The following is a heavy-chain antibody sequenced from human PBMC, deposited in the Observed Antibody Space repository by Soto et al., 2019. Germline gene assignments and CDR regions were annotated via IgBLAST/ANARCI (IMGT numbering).Heavy chain of an antibody. CDR2: IYPGDSDT. D-gene: IGHD3-22*01. J-gene: IGHJ3*02. CDR3: ARPYDSSGYYYFDI. CDR1: GYSFTSYW. Sequence: LGESLKISCKGSGYSFTSYWIGWVRQMPGKGLEWMGIIYPGDSDTRYSPSFQGQVTISADKSISTAYLQWSSLKASDTAMYYCARPYDSSGYYYFDIWGQGTMLTVSS. V-gene: IGHV5-51*01.